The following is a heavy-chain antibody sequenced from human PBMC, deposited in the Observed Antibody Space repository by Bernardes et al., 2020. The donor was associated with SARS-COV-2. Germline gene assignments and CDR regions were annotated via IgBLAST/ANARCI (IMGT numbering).Heavy chain of an antibody. J-gene: IGHJ5*02. CDR2: IIPIFGTA. Sequence: SVKVSCKASGGTFSSYAISWVRQAPGQGLEWMGGIIPIFGTANYAQKFQGRVTITADESTSTAYMELSSLRSEDTAVYYCASARVLRFLEWSTSVLRVYNWFDPWGQGTLVTVSS. CDR3: ASARVLRFLEWSTSVLRVYNWFDP. CDR1: GGTFSSYA. D-gene: IGHD3-3*01. V-gene: IGHV1-69*13.